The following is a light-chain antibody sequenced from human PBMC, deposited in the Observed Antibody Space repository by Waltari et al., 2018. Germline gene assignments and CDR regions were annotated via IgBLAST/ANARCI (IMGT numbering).Light chain of an antibody. Sequence: ELVMTQSPATLSVSPGERASLSFRASQRASTILAWYQQTPGQAPRLLIYRASTRAAGIPDRFSGSGSGTEFTLTISSLQSEDSAIYYCQQYNIWPWTFGQGTKVDIK. CDR2: RAS. CDR1: QRASTI. V-gene: IGKV3-15*01. J-gene: IGKJ1*01. CDR3: QQYNIWPWT.